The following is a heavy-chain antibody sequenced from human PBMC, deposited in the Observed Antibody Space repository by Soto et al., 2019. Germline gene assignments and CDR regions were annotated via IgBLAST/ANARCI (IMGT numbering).Heavy chain of an antibody. V-gene: IGHV1-8*01. Sequence: QVQLVQSGAEVKKPGASVKVSCKASGYTYTSYDINWVRQATGQGLEWRGWMNPNSGNTGYAQKFQGRVTMAXNTSLSTAYRELSSRRSEDTAVYYCAREKSYGMDAWGQGTTVTVSS. J-gene: IGHJ6*02. CDR3: AREKSYGMDA. CDR1: GYTYTSYD. CDR2: MNPNSGNT.